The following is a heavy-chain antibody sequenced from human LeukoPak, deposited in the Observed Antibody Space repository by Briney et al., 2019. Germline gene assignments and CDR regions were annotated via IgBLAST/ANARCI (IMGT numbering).Heavy chain of an antibody. CDR3: ARSDDYGPDY. J-gene: IGHJ4*02. D-gene: IGHD4-17*01. V-gene: IGHV3-23*01. CDR1: GFTFSSYA. Sequence: GGSLRLSCAASGFTFSSYAMSWVRQAPGKGLEWVSAISGSGGSTYYADPVKGRFTISRDNSKNTLYLQMNSLRAEDTAVYYCARSDDYGPDYWGQGTLVTVSS. CDR2: ISGSGGST.